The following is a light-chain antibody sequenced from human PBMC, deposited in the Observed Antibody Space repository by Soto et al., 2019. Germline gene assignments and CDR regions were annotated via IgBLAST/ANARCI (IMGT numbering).Light chain of an antibody. CDR2: DAS. CDR3: QQYNSYPWT. V-gene: IGKV1-5*01. J-gene: IGKJ1*01. CDR1: QSISSW. Sequence: DIPITESPSTLSASVGDRVAVTCGASQSISSWLAWYQQKPGEAPKLLIYDASALPRGVPSRFSGSGSGTKFTLTIASLQPDDFATYYCQQYNSYPWTFGQGTKVDIK.